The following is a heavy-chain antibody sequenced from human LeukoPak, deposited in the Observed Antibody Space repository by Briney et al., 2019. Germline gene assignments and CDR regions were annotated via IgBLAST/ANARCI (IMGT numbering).Heavy chain of an antibody. CDR1: GGSFSGYY. J-gene: IGHJ3*02. CDR2: INHSGST. D-gene: IGHD2-21*02. V-gene: IGHV4-34*01. CDR3: ASGYCGGACQLGGVDM. Sequence: SETLSLTCAVYGGSFSGYYWSWIRQPPGKGLEWIGEINHSGSTNYNPSLKSRVTISVDTSKNQFSLKLSSVTAADTAVYYCASGYCGGACQLGGVDMWGQGTMVTVS.